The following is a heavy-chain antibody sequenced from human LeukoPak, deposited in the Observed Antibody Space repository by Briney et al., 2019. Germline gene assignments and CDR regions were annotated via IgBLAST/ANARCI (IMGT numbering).Heavy chain of an antibody. D-gene: IGHD3-9*01. CDR2: IYSGDST. CDR3: ARAQGDYDILTGYYHWFDP. J-gene: IGHJ5*02. Sequence: GGSLRLSCAASGFTVSSNYMSWVRQAPGKGLEWVSVIYSGDSTYYADSVKGRFTISRDNSKNTLYLQMNSLRAEDTAVYYCARAQGDYDILTGYYHWFDPWGQGTLVTVSS. V-gene: IGHV3-66*01. CDR1: GFTVSSNY.